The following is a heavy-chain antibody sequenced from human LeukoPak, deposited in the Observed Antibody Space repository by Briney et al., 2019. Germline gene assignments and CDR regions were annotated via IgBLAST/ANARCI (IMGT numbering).Heavy chain of an antibody. D-gene: IGHD2-8*01. CDR2: IYYSGST. Sequence: SETLSLTCTVSGGSVSSGSYYWSWIRLPPGKGLEWIGYIYYSGSTNYNPSLKSRVTVSVDTSKNQCSLKLSSVTTADTAVYYCTRSTNLEAFDIWGQGTVVTVSS. J-gene: IGHJ3*02. CDR1: GGSVSSGSYY. CDR3: TRSTNLEAFDI. V-gene: IGHV4-61*01.